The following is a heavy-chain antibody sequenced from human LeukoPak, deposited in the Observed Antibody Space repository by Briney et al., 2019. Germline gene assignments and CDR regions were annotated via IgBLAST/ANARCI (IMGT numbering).Heavy chain of an antibody. J-gene: IGHJ4*02. Sequence: SQTLSLTCTVSGGSISSCDFYWRWIRQPPGKGLEWIGSLYYSGSTYYIPSLKSRVTISVDTSKNQFSLKLSSVTAADTAVYYCARPAYYYDSSGYQYSYYFDYWGQGSLVTVSS. CDR2: LYYSGST. D-gene: IGHD3-22*01. V-gene: IGHV4-39*01. CDR3: ARPAYYYDSSGYQYSYYFDY. CDR1: GGSISSCDFY.